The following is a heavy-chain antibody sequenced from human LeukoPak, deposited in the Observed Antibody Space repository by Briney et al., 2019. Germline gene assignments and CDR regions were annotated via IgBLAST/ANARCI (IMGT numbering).Heavy chain of an antibody. J-gene: IGHJ3*02. CDR3: ARDMRGAFDI. V-gene: IGHV3-23*01. CDR1: GFTFSNYA. Sequence: GGSLRLSCAASGFTFSNYAMSWVRQAPGKGLERVANVRGSGGETYYAESVKGRFTISRDNSKNTLYLQMNSLRAEDTALFYCARDMRGAFDIWGQGTMATVS. CDR2: VRGSGGET. D-gene: IGHD2-2*01.